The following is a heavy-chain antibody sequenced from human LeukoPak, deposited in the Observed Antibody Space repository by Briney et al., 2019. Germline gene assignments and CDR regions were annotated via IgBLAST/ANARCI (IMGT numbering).Heavy chain of an antibody. CDR1: GFTFNDYA. D-gene: IGHD1-26*01. V-gene: IGHV3-9*01. CDR2: ISWNSRSI. Sequence: PGGSLRLSCATSGFTFNDYAMYWVRQAPGKGLEWVSGISWNSRSIAYADSVKGRFTISRDNAKNSLYLQMNSLRAEDTAVYYCARARKLGATRGYYFDYWGQGTLVTVSS. J-gene: IGHJ4*02. CDR3: ARARKLGATRGYYFDY.